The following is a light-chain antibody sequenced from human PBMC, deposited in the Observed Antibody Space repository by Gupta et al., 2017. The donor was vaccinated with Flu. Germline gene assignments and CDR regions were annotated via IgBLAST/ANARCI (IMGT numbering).Light chain of an antibody. Sequence: QSVLTQPPSVSGAPGQRVTIPCTGSPFNIGAGYDVHWYQQRPGTAPRFLVYDNSKRPSGVPDRFSASRSGASASLTITVLEAEDEADYHCQSYDSNLFCVFGGGTKLTVL. V-gene: IGLV1-40*01. CDR1: PFNIGAGYD. CDR3: QSYDSNLFCV. CDR2: DNS. J-gene: IGLJ3*02.